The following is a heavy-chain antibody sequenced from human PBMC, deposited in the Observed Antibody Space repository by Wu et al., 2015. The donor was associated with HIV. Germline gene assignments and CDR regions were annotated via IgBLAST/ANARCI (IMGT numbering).Heavy chain of an antibody. CDR3: ARDRRIYDDNVGVISWFDP. CDR1: GYNFRGYY. Sequence: QVQLVQSGAEVKKPGASLKVSCKASGYNFRGYYIHWVRQAPGQGLEWMGRINPNDGGTHYAQKFQGRVTMTRDTSISTAYMELSRLKSDDTAVYYCARDRRIYDDNVGVISWFDPWGQGTLVTVSS. V-gene: IGHV1-2*06. J-gene: IGHJ5*02. CDR2: INPNDGGT. D-gene: IGHD5/OR15-5a*01.